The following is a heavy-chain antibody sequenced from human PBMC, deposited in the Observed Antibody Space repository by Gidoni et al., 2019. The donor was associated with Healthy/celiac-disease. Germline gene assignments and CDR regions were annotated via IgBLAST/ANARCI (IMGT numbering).Heavy chain of an antibody. CDR1: GFTFSDYY. V-gene: IGHV3-11*01. CDR3: ARAGLVVVTAIAPDYYYGMDV. CDR2: ISSSGSTI. D-gene: IGHD2-21*02. Sequence: QVQLVESGGGLVKPGGSLRLSCAASGFTFSDYYMSWIRQAPGKGLEWVSYISSSGSTIYYADSVKGRFTISRDNAKNSLYLQMNSLRAEDTAVYYCARAGLVVVTAIAPDYYYGMDVWGQGTTVTVSS. J-gene: IGHJ6*02.